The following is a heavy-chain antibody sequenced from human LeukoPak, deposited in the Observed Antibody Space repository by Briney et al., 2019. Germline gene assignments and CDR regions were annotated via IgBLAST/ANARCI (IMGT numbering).Heavy chain of an antibody. CDR1: GGSISSSSYY. V-gene: IGHV4-39*07. D-gene: IGHD6-19*01. CDR2: IYYSGST. CDR3: ARVRIAVDLLGGKIHHFDY. Sequence: SETLSLTCTVSGGSISSSSYYWGWIRQPPGKGLEWIGSIYYSGSTYYNPSLKSRVTISVDTSKNQFSLKLSSVTAADTAVYYCARVRIAVDLLGGKIHHFDYWGQGTLVTVSS. J-gene: IGHJ4*02.